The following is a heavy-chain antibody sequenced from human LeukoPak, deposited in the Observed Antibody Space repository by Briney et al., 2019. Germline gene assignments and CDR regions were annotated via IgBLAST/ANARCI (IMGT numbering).Heavy chain of an antibody. CDR2: INNDGSST. Sequence: GGSLSLSCPASRPSPSTKWMHWVRQAPGKGLVWVSRINNDGSSTSYADSVKGRFIISRDNAKNTLYLQINSLRGADTAVYYCARAVGSPLDYWGQGTLVTVSS. J-gene: IGHJ4*02. CDR1: RPSPSTKW. CDR3: ARAVGSPLDY. V-gene: IGHV3-74*01. D-gene: IGHD1-26*01.